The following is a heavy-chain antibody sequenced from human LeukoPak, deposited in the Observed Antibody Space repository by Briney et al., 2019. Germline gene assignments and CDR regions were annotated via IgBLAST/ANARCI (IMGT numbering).Heavy chain of an antibody. J-gene: IGHJ4*02. V-gene: IGHV4-34*01. D-gene: IGHD6-19*01. Sequence: PSETLSLTCAVYGGSFSGNYWSWIRQPPGKGLEWIGEINHSGSTNYNPSLKSRVTISVDTSKNQFSLKLSSVTAADTAVYYCASSYSSGWYRPFDYWGQGTLVTVSS. CDR1: GGSFSGNY. CDR3: ASSYSSGWYRPFDY. CDR2: INHSGST.